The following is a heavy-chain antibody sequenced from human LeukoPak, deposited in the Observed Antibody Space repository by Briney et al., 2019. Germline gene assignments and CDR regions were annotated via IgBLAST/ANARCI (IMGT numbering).Heavy chain of an antibody. V-gene: IGHV3-23*01. CDR2: ISGSGGST. D-gene: IGHD3-10*01. CDR3: AKASRLLHGSGSYPGYFDY. CDR1: GFTFSSYA. Sequence: GGSLRLSCAASGFTFSSYAMSWVRQAPGKGLEWVSSISGSGGSTYYADSVKGRFTISRDNSKNTLYLQMNSLRAEDTAVYYCAKASRLLHGSGSYPGYFDYWGQGTLVTVSS. J-gene: IGHJ4*02.